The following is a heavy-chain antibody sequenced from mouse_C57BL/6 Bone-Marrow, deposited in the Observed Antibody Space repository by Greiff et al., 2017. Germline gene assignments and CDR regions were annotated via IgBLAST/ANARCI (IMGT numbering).Heavy chain of an antibody. D-gene: IGHD2-4*01. CDR3: VRSRSAGLRPSWCFDV. Sequence: EVQLQQSGPVLVKPGASVKMSCKASGYTFTDYYMNWVKQSHGKSLEWIGVINPYNGGTSYNQKFKGKATLTVDKSSSTAYMALNSLTSEDSAVYYCVRSRSAGLRPSWCFDVWGTGTTVTVSS. CDR2: INPYNGGT. J-gene: IGHJ1*03. V-gene: IGHV1-19*01. CDR1: GYTFTDYY.